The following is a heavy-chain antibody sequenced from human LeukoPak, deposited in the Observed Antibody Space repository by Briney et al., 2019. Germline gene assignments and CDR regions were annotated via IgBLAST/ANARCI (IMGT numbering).Heavy chain of an antibody. CDR3: ARRSGSYSSFDY. Sequence: GGSLRLPCAASGFTFSSYAMHWVRQAPGKGLEWVAVISYDGSNKYYADSVKGRFTISRDNSKNTLYLQMNSLRAEDTAVYYCARRSGSYSSFDYWGQGTLVTVSS. J-gene: IGHJ4*02. V-gene: IGHV3-30-3*01. CDR1: GFTFSSYA. CDR2: ISYDGSNK. D-gene: IGHD1-26*01.